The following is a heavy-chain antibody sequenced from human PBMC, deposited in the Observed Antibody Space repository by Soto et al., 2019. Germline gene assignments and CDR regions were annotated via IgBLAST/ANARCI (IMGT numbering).Heavy chain of an antibody. CDR1: GFTFSSYS. D-gene: IGHD3-22*01. Sequence: EVQLVESGGGLVKPGGSLRLSCAASGFTFSSYSMNWVRQAPGKGLEWVSSISSSSSYIYYADSVKGRFTISRDNAKNSLYLQMNSLRAEDTAVYYCARDLGDSSGSRPNWGQGTLVTVSS. V-gene: IGHV3-21*01. J-gene: IGHJ4*02. CDR2: ISSSSSYI. CDR3: ARDLGDSSGSRPN.